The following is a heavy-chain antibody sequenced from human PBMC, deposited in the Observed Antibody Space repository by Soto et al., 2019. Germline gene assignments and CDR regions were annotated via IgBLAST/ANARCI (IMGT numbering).Heavy chain of an antibody. CDR2: ISRSGSII. CDR1: GFTFSSYE. J-gene: IGHJ3*02. CDR3: ARLYGHYDGAQYAFDI. V-gene: IGHV3-48*03. Sequence: EVQLVESGGGLVQPGGSLRLSCAASGFTFSSYEMNWVRQAPGKGLEWVSYISRSGSIIHSADSVRGRFTISRDNAKNSLYLQMNSLRAEDTAVYYCARLYGHYDGAQYAFDIWGQGTMVTVSS. D-gene: IGHD4-17*01.